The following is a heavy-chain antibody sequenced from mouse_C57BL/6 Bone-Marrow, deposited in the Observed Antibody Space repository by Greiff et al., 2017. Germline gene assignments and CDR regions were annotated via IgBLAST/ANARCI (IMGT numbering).Heavy chain of an antibody. CDR3: ARLVEDSSGYIPYAMDY. Sequence: QVQLQQPGAELVRPGSSVKLSCKASGYTFTSYWMHWVKQRPIQGLEWIGNIDPSDSETHSNQKFKDKATLTVDKSSSTAYMQLSSLTSEDSAVYYCARLVEDSSGYIPYAMDYWGQGTSVTVSS. V-gene: IGHV1-52*01. CDR2: IDPSDSET. CDR1: GYTFTSYW. D-gene: IGHD3-2*02. J-gene: IGHJ4*01.